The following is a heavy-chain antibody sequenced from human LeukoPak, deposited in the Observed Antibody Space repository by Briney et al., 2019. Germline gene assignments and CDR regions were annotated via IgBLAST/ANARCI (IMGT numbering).Heavy chain of an antibody. Sequence: SETLSLTCTVSGGSISSYYWSWIRQPAGKGLEWIGRIYTSGSTNYNPSLKSRVTMSVDTSKNQFSLKLSSVTAADTAVYYCARDRLMVYAGPRFDPWGQGTLVTVSS. J-gene: IGHJ5*02. CDR3: ARDRLMVYAGPRFDP. CDR2: IYTSGST. D-gene: IGHD2-8*01. CDR1: GGSISSYY. V-gene: IGHV4-4*07.